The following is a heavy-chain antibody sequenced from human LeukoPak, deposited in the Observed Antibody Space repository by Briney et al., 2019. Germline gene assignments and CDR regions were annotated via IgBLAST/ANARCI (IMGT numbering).Heavy chain of an antibody. Sequence: ASVKVSCKASGYTFTSHGLSWARQAPGQGLEWMGWISIYSGNTNYAQKFQDRISMTTDTSTNTAYMELRSLKSDDTAVYYCARDPGGTWGFDYWGQGALVTVSS. D-gene: IGHD7-27*01. CDR2: ISIYSGNT. CDR1: GYTFTSHG. J-gene: IGHJ4*02. CDR3: ARDPGGTWGFDY. V-gene: IGHV1-18*01.